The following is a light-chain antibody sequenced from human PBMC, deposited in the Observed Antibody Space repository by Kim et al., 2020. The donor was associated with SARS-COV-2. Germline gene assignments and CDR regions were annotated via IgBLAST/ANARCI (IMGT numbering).Light chain of an antibody. CDR3: QKYNSAPLT. CDR2: ATS. J-gene: IGKJ4*01. V-gene: IGKV1-27*01. Sequence: ASVGDRVTLTCRASQAINNYLAWYQQRPGEVPKLLIYATSTLYSGVPSRFSGSGSGTDFTLTISSLQPEDVATYFCQKYNSAPLTFGGGTKVDIK. CDR1: QAINNY.